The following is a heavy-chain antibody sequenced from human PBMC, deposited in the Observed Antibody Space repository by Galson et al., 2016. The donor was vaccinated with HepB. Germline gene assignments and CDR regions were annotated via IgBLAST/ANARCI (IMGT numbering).Heavy chain of an antibody. V-gene: IGHV3-9*01. Sequence: SLRLSRAASGFIFDDYAMHWVRQAPGKGLEWVAGITWNSGNIKYADSVKGRFTIARDNAKNSLSLEMNSLRVEDTAYYYCGKGDCSGPTCWVDPWGQGTLVIVSS. CDR2: ITWNSGNI. D-gene: IGHD2-15*01. CDR1: GFIFDDYA. CDR3: GKGDCSGPTCWVDP. J-gene: IGHJ5*02.